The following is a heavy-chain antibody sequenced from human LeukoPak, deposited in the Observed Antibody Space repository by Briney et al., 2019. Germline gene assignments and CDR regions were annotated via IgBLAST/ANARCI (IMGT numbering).Heavy chain of an antibody. CDR1: GASISDYY. V-gene: IGHV4-59*08. Sequence: SETLSLTCTVSGASISDYYCSWIRQPPGKGLEWIGYIFYSGSTNYNPSLKSRVSMSVDTSKNQFSLKLSSVTAADTAVYYCVRVVGATSDAFDIWGQGTMVTVSS. D-gene: IGHD1-26*01. CDR2: IFYSGST. J-gene: IGHJ3*02. CDR3: VRVVGATSDAFDI.